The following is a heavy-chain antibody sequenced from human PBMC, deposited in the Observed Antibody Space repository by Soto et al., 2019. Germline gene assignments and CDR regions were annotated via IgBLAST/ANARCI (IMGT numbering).Heavy chain of an antibody. CDR1: GGSISVYY. J-gene: IGHJ4*02. CDR2: IYDSGSP. D-gene: IGHD1-26*01. V-gene: IGHV4-59*01. Sequence: SETLSLTCTISGGSISVYYWSWIRQPPGQALEWSGYIYDSGSPYYNPSLRSRVIISADTSKNQISLKLTSATAADTAVYYCARGVGSSPPRYWGRGTLVTVSS. CDR3: ARGVGSSPPRY.